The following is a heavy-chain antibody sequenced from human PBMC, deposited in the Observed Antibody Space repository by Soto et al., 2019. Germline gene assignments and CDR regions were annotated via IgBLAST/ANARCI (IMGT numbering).Heavy chain of an antibody. D-gene: IGHD3-10*01. V-gene: IGHV1-24*01. CDR1: GYTLTELS. Sequence: GASVKVSCKVSGYTLTELSMHWVRQAPGKGLEWMGGFDPEDGETIYAQKFQGRVTMTEDTSTDTAYMELSSLRSEDTAVYYCATSYGSGSYYSGHYYYGMDVWGQGTKVTVSS. CDR2: FDPEDGET. CDR3: ATSYGSGSYYSGHYYYGMDV. J-gene: IGHJ6*02.